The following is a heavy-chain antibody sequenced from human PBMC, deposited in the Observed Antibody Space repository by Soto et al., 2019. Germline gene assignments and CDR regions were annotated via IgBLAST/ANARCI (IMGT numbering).Heavy chain of an antibody. D-gene: IGHD3-10*01. CDR1: GYTLTELS. Sequence: ASVKVSCKVSGYTLTELSMHWVRQAPGKGLEWMGGFDPEDGETIYAQKFQGRVTMTEDTSTDTAYMELSSLRSEDTAVYYCATRGITMVQVKAWPFDYWGQGTLVTVS. J-gene: IGHJ4*02. CDR2: FDPEDGET. CDR3: ATRGITMVQVKAWPFDY. V-gene: IGHV1-24*01.